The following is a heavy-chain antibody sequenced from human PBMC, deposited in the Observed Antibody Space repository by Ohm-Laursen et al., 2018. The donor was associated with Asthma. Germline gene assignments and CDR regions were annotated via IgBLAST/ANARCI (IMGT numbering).Heavy chain of an antibody. CDR2: IIPIFGTA. J-gene: IGHJ3*02. V-gene: IGHV1-69*13. Sequence: SVKVSCKASGGTFRSFVISWVRQAPGQGLEWMGGIIPIFGTANYAQKFQGRVTITADESTSTAYMELSSLRSEDTAVYYCARPRQLEPTEGAFDIWGQGTMVTVSS. CDR1: GGTFRSFV. D-gene: IGHD1-1*01. CDR3: ARPRQLEPTEGAFDI.